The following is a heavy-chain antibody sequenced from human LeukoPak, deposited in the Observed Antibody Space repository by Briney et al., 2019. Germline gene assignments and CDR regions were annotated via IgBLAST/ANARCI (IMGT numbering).Heavy chain of an antibody. Sequence: GGSLRLSCAASGFTFSCCAMHWVRQAPGKGLEWVSAVSANGGTTHYADSVKGRFTTSRDNSKNTLFVQMDSLRAEDTAVYYCAKDYGSGDSSPYPFDNWGQGTLVTVSS. CDR1: GFTFSCCA. CDR3: AKDYGSGDSSPYPFDN. V-gene: IGHV3-23*01. J-gene: IGHJ4*02. CDR2: VSANGGTT. D-gene: IGHD3-10*01.